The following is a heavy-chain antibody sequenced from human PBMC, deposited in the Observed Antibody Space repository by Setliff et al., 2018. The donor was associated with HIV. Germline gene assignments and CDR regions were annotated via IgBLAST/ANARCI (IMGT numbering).Heavy chain of an antibody. D-gene: IGHD4-4*01. CDR3: ARDTELAYVDY. CDR2: ITGSGSST. V-gene: IGHV3-23*01. Sequence: PGGSLRLSCAASGFTFSNYAMSWVRQAPGKGLEWVSLITGSGSSTFYADSVKGRFSISRDNSKDTLYLQMNSLRAEDTAVYYCARDTELAYVDYWGQGTLVTVSS. CDR1: GFTFSNYA. J-gene: IGHJ4*02.